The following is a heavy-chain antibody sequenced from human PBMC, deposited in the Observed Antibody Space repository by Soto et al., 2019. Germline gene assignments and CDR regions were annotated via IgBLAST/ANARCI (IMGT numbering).Heavy chain of an antibody. J-gene: IGHJ5*02. V-gene: IGHV1-8*01. Sequence: QVQLVQSGAEVKKPGASVKVSCRASGYTFTSYDINWVRQATGQGLEWMGWMNPNNGKTDYAQKFQGRDTMTRNTSMSTAYMELSRLRSEDTAVYYCARAGPLDVGAWGQGPLVNVSS. D-gene: IGHD2-15*01. CDR2: MNPNNGKT. CDR1: GYTFTSYD. CDR3: ARAGPLDVGA.